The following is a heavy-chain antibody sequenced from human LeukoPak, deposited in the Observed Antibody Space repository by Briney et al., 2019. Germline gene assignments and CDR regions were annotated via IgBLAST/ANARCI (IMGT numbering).Heavy chain of an antibody. Sequence: SQTLSLTSTVSGGSISSGGYYWSWIRQHPGKGLEWIEYIYYSGSTYYNPSLKSRVTISVDTSKNQFSLKLSSVTAADTAVYYCARDLDDGDYGWYFDLWGRGTLVTVSS. J-gene: IGHJ2*01. CDR3: ARDLDDGDYGWYFDL. V-gene: IGHV4-31*03. D-gene: IGHD4-17*01. CDR1: GGSISSGGYY. CDR2: IYYSGST.